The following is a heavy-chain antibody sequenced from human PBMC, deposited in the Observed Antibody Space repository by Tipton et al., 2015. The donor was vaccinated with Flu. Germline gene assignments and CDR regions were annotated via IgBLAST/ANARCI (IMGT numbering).Heavy chain of an antibody. D-gene: IGHD3-3*01. J-gene: IGHJ4*02. CDR2: IYYSGST. Sequence: TLSLTCTVSGGSISSGGYYWSWIRQHPGKGLEWIGYIYYSGSTYYNPSLKSLATISVDTSKNQFSLKLSSVTAADTAVYYCARGITIFGVVTYFDHWGQGTLVTVSS. V-gene: IGHV4-31*01. CDR1: GGSISSGGYY. CDR3: ARGITIFGVVTYFDH.